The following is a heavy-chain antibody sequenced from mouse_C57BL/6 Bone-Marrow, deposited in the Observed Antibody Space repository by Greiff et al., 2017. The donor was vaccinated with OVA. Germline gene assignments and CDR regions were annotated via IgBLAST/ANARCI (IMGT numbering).Heavy chain of an antibody. CDR3: ARLGGQHRLHFDY. Sequence: VQLQQPGAELVKPGASVKLSCKASGYTFTSYWMHWVKQRPGRGLEWIGRIDPNSGGTKYKEKFKSKATLTVDKPTSTAYMQLSSLTSEDSAFYYCARLGGQHRLHFDYWGQGTTLTVSS. CDR2: IDPNSGGT. J-gene: IGHJ2*01. V-gene: IGHV1-72*01. CDR1: GYTFTSYW. D-gene: IGHD3-2*02.